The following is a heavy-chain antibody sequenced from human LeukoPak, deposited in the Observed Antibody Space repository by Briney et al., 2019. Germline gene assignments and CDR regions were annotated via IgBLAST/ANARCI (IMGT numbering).Heavy chain of an antibody. CDR3: ASSGPYGYFDF. V-gene: IGHV3-74*01. Sequence: GGSLRLSCAASGFTFSTYWMHRVRQVPGKGLMWISRINSDRSHIAYADSVRGRFTISRDNAKNTLFLQMSSLRVEDTAMYYCASSGPYGYFDFWGQGALVTVSS. J-gene: IGHJ4*02. CDR2: INSDRSHI. CDR1: GFTFSTYW. D-gene: IGHD3-10*01.